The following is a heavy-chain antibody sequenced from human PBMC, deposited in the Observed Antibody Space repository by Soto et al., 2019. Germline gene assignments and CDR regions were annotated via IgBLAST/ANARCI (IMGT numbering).Heavy chain of an antibody. CDR3: ARVSVLPSQYYYYYYMDF. Sequence: GASVKVSCKASGYTFTSYGISWVRQAPGQGLEWMGWISAYNGNTNYAQKLQGRVTMTTDTSTSTAYMELRSLRSDDTAVYYCARVSVLPSQYYYYYYMDFWGKGTSVTVSS. V-gene: IGHV1-18*01. J-gene: IGHJ6*03. CDR1: GYTFTSYG. D-gene: IGHD3-3*02. CDR2: ISAYNGNT.